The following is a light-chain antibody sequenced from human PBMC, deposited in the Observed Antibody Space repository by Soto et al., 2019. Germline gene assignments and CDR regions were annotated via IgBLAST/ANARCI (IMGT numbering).Light chain of an antibody. CDR2: EVN. Sequence: QRSRTHAASGSGVPGRAVSISCTETSSDVGSYNRVSWYQQTPGTAPKLMIYEVNNRPSGVPDRFSGSKSGNTASLTISGLQAEDEADYYCSSYRSSSTYVFGTGTKVTVL. CDR1: SSDVGSYNR. CDR3: SSYRSSSTYV. V-gene: IGLV2-18*02. J-gene: IGLJ1*01.